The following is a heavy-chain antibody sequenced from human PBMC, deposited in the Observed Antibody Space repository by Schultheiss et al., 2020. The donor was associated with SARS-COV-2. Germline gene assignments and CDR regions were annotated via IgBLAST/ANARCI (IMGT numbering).Heavy chain of an antibody. CDR2: ISGSGGST. D-gene: IGHD7-27*01. CDR3: ASRTGDGFDY. Sequence: GESLKISCAASGFTFSSYAMSWVRQAPGKGLEWVSAISGSGGSTYYADSVKGRFTISRDNSKNTLYLQMNSLRAEDTAVYYCASRTGDGFDYWGQGTLVTVSS. J-gene: IGHJ4*02. V-gene: IGHV3-23*01. CDR1: GFTFSSYA.